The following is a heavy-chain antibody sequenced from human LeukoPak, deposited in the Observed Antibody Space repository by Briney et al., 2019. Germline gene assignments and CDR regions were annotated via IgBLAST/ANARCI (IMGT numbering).Heavy chain of an antibody. Sequence: ASVKVSCKASGYTFTSYYMHWVRQAPGQGLEWMGIINPSGGSTSYAQKFQGRVTMTRDTSTSTVYMELSSLRSDDTAVYYCARDLRYSSSSENYYYYGMDVWGQGTTVTVSS. CDR2: INPSGGST. CDR3: ARDLRYSSSSENYYYYGMDV. CDR1: GYTFTSYY. D-gene: IGHD6-6*01. V-gene: IGHV1-46*01. J-gene: IGHJ6*02.